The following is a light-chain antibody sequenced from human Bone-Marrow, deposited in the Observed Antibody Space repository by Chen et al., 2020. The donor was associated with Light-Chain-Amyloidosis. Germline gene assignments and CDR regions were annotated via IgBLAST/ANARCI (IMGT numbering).Light chain of an antibody. V-gene: IGLV3-25*03. Sequence: SYELTQPPSVSVSPGKTARITCSGDDLPTKYAYWYQQKPVQAPVVVIHSDTERPSGISERFSGSSSATTATLTISGVQAEDEADYHCQSADSSGTYEVIFGGGTKLTVL. CDR1: DLPTKY. CDR2: SDT. CDR3: QSADSSGTYEVI. J-gene: IGLJ2*01.